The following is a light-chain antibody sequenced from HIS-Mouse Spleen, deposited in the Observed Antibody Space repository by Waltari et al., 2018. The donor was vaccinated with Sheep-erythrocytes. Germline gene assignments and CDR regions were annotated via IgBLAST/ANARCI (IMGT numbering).Light chain of an antibody. CDR2: EGS. J-gene: IGLJ3*02. CDR1: SSDVGRYNL. CDR3: SSYAGSNNWV. Sequence: QSALTQPASVSGSPGQSITISCTGTSSDVGRYNLVSWYQQHPGKAPKRMIYEGSKRPSGVSNRFSGSKSGNTASLTVSGLQAEDEADYYCSSYAGSNNWVFGGGTKLTVL. V-gene: IGLV2-14*02.